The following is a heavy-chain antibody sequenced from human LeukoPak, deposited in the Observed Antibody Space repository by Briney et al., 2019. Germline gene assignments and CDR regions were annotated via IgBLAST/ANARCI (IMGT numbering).Heavy chain of an antibody. J-gene: IGHJ4*02. CDR2: MNPKSGNT. Sequence: ASVKVSCKASGYTFTRYDINWVRQATGQGREWMGWMNPKSGNTGHAQKFQGRVSITRDTSISTVYMELRSLRSDDTAVYYCARDPQRYCSGGSCYPGDYWGQGTLVTVSS. D-gene: IGHD2-15*01. CDR3: ARDPQRYCSGGSCYPGDY. CDR1: GYTFTRYD. V-gene: IGHV1-8*03.